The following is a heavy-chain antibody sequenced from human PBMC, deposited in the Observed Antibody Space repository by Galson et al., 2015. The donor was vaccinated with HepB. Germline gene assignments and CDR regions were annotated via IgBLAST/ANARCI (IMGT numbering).Heavy chain of an antibody. CDR1: GSTFSTCG. D-gene: IGHD2-2*01. CDR3: AKDFSYQLLLGGVLDY. V-gene: IGHV3-30*18. Sequence: SLRLSCAASGSTFSTCGMHWVRQAPGKGLEWVAVISSDGTNRYYVDSVRGRFTISRDDSKNTLYLQMNSLRAEDTAVYYCAKDFSYQLLLGGVLDYWGQGTLVTVSS. CDR2: ISSDGTNR. J-gene: IGHJ4*02.